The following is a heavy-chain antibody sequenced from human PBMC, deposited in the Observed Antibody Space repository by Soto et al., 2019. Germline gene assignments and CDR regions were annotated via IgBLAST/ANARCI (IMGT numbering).Heavy chain of an antibody. Sequence: PSETLSLTCTVSGDSISSSTYYWGWIRQPPGKGLEWIGNIYSSGSTFYNPSLKSRVTILVDTAKNQFSLSPISVTAADTAVYYCARRGSGSSFDYWGQGTLVTVSS. V-gene: IGHV4-39*01. D-gene: IGHD3-10*01. CDR1: GDSISSSTYY. J-gene: IGHJ4*01. CDR3: ARRGSGSSFDY. CDR2: IYSSGST.